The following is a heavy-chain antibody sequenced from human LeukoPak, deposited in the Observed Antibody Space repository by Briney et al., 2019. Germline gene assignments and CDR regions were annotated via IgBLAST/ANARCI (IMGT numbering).Heavy chain of an antibody. CDR3: ARHYGDYLVDY. V-gene: IGHV1-18*04. CDR1: GYTFTGYY. J-gene: IGHJ4*02. CDR2: INTYNGDT. Sequence: ASVKVSCKASGYTFTGYYIYWVRQAPGQGLEWMGWINTYNGDTNHAQKLQDRVTMTTDTSTNTVYMELRSLRSDDTAMYYCARHYGDYLVDYWGQGTLVTVSS. D-gene: IGHD4-17*01.